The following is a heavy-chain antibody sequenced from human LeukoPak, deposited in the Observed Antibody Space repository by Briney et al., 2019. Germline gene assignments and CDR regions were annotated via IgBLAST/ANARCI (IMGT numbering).Heavy chain of an antibody. CDR3: ASHKTTKDYGDYPYYFDY. V-gene: IGHV4-39*07. CDR2: IYHSGST. CDR1: GGSIRSSNYY. Sequence: SSETLSLTCTVSGGSIRSSNYYWGWIRQPPGKGLEWIGEIYHSGSTNYNPSLKSRVTISVDKSKNQFSLKLSSVTAADTAVYYCASHKTTKDYGDYPYYFDYWGQGTLVTVSS. J-gene: IGHJ4*02. D-gene: IGHD4-17*01.